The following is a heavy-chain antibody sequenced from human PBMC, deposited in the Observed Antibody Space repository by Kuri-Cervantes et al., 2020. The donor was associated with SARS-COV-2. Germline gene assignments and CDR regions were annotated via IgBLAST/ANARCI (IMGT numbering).Heavy chain of an antibody. J-gene: IGHJ6*03. CDR1: GGSISSYY. Sequence: ESLKISCTVSGGSISSYYWSWIRQPAGKGLEWIGRIYTSGSTNYNPSLKSRVTMSVDTSKNQFSLKLSSVTAADTAVYYCARGGYSSSSSGLSYYYYYMDVWGKGTTVTVSS. V-gene: IGHV4-4*07. CDR2: IYTSGST. CDR3: ARGGYSSSSSGLSYYYYYMDV. D-gene: IGHD6-6*01.